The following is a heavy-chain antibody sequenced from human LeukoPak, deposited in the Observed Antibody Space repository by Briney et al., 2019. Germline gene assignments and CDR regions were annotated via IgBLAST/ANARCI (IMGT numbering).Heavy chain of an antibody. CDR2: INGDGSST. CDR3: ARVGGYNSYFDY. V-gene: IGHV3-74*03. Sequence: GGSLRLSCAASGFTFSSCRMHWVRQAPGKGLVWVSRINGDGSSTTYADFVRGRFTISRDNAKNTLYLQMNSLRDEDTAVYYCARVGGYNSYFDYWGQGSLVTVSS. J-gene: IGHJ4*02. CDR1: GFTFSSCR. D-gene: IGHD5-24*01.